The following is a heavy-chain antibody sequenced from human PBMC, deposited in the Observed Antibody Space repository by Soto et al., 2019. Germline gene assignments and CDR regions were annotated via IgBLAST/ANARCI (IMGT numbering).Heavy chain of an antibody. J-gene: IGHJ6*02. CDR1: GFTFSSYA. D-gene: IGHD3-3*01. V-gene: IGHV3-23*01. CDR3: AKDRTYYDFWSGSYGMDV. Sequence: GGSLRLSCASSGFTFSSYAMIWVRQAPGKGLEWVSAISGSGGSTYYADSVKGRFTISRDNSKNTLYLQMNSLRAEDTAVYYCAKDRTYYDFWSGSYGMDVWGQGTTVTVSS. CDR2: ISGSGGST.